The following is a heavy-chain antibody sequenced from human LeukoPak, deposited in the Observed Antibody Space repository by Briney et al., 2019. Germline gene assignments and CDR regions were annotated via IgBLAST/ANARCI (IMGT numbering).Heavy chain of an antibody. D-gene: IGHD1-26*01. J-gene: IGHJ5*02. Sequence: GGSLRLSCAASGFTFSSYSVNWVRQAPGKGLEWVSYISSSSSTIYYADSVKGRFTISRDNAKNSLYLQMNSLRAEDTAVYYCAREGWELREASNWFDPWGQGTLVTVSS. CDR3: AREGWELREASNWFDP. CDR1: GFTFSSYS. CDR2: ISSSSSTI. V-gene: IGHV3-48*04.